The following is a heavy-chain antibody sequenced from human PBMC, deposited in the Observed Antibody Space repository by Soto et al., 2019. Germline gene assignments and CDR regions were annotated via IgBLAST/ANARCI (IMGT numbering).Heavy chain of an antibody. CDR3: ARLFCSGGSCYSGYYYYYYMDV. Sequence: SETLSLTCTVSGGSISSSSYYWGWIRQPPGKGLEWIGSIYYSGSTYYNPSLKSRVTISVDTSKNQFSLKLSSVTAADAVVYYCARLFCSGGSCYSGYYYYYYMDVWGKGTTVTVSS. D-gene: IGHD2-15*01. J-gene: IGHJ6*03. CDR2: IYYSGST. CDR1: GGSISSSSYY. V-gene: IGHV4-39*01.